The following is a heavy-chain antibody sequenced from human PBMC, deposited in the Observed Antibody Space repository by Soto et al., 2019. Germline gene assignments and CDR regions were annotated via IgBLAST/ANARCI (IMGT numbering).Heavy chain of an antibody. D-gene: IGHD3-22*01. Sequence: QVQLQESGPGLVKPSQTLSLTCTVSGGSINNGDYSWSWVRQHPGKGLEWIGYIYYSGTTYYNPSLKSRVTMSVDPSKNQFSLKLSSETAADTAVYYCAGAYDIMEGYFEYWSQGTLVTVSS. CDR1: GGSINNGDYS. J-gene: IGHJ4*02. CDR3: AGAYDIMEGYFEY. V-gene: IGHV4-31*03. CDR2: IYYSGTT.